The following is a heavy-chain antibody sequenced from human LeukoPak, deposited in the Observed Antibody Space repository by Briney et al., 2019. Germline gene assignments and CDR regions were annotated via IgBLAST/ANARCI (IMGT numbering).Heavy chain of an antibody. Sequence: GGSLRLSCAASGFTFSSYWMHWVRQAPGKGLVWVSRINSDGSSTSYADSVKGRFTISRDNAKNTLYLQMNSLRAEDTAVYYCARQPLAAELDYWGQGTLVTVSS. CDR3: ARQPLAAELDY. V-gene: IGHV3-74*01. J-gene: IGHJ4*02. D-gene: IGHD6-13*01. CDR1: GFTFSSYW. CDR2: INSDGSST.